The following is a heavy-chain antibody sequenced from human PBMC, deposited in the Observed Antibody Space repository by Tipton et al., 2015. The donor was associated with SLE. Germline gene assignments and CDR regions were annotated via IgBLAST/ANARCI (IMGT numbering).Heavy chain of an antibody. Sequence: LRLSCTVSGGSISSSSYYWGWIRQPPGKGLEWIGSIYYSGSTNYNPSLKSRVTISVDTSKNQFSLKLSSVTAADTAVYYCARGGYGDYLEYWGQGTLVTVSS. CDR3: ARGGYGDYLEY. J-gene: IGHJ4*02. D-gene: IGHD4-17*01. CDR1: GGSISSSSYY. CDR2: IYYSGST. V-gene: IGHV4-39*07.